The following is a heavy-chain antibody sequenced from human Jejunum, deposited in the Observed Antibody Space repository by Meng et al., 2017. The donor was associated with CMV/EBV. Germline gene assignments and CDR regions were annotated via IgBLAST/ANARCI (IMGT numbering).Heavy chain of an antibody. CDR2: ISGSGGST. CDR1: GFTLSSYA. Sequence: GFTLSSYAMSWVRQAPGKGLEWVSAISGSGGSTYYADSVKGRFTISRDNSKNTLYLQMNSLRAEDTAVYYCAKRYYDFWSGYLGYWGQGTLVTVSS. CDR3: AKRYYDFWSGYLGY. V-gene: IGHV3-23*01. D-gene: IGHD3-3*01. J-gene: IGHJ4*02.